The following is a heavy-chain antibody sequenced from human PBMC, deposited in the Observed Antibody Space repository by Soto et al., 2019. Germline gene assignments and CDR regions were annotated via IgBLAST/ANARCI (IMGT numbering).Heavy chain of an antibody. CDR2: ISYDGSNK. CDR1: GFTFSSYG. Sequence: QVQLVESGGGVVQPGRSLRLSCAASGFTFSSYGMHWVRQAPGKGLEWVAVISYDGSNKYYADSVKGRFTIYRDNSKNALDLQMNSRRAEDTAVYYCAGRTYDSSGYYGMDVWGQGTTVTVSS. CDR3: AGRTYDSSGYYGMDV. J-gene: IGHJ6*02. D-gene: IGHD3-22*01. V-gene: IGHV3-30*03.